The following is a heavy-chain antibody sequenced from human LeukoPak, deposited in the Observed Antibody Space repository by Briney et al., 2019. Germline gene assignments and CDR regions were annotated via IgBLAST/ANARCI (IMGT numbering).Heavy chain of an antibody. J-gene: IGHJ4*02. CDR3: ARQHSSSWYYVDY. CDR2: ISSSGSTI. V-gene: IGHV3-48*03. CDR1: GFTFSNYE. D-gene: IGHD6-13*01. Sequence: GGSLRLSCAASGFTFSNYEMNWVRQAPGKGLEWISYISSSGSTIYYADSVKGRFTISRDNAKNTLYLQMNSLRAEDTAVYYCARQHSSSWYYVDYWGQGTLVTVSS.